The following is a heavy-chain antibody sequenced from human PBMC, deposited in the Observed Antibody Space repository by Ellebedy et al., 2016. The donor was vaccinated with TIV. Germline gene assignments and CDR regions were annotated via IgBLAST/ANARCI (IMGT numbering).Heavy chain of an antibody. CDR1: GFAFGGFA. CDR2: SSYNGDEK. D-gene: IGHD3-10*01. Sequence: PGGSLRLSCAASGFAFGGFAMNWVRQAPGKGLQWVSSSSYNGDEKFYADSVRGRFTISRYNDMNSLYLQINSLRAEETAVYYCVRFPRGAPFAAYLYYMDVWGKGIMVTVSS. CDR3: VRFPRGAPFAAYLYYMDV. V-gene: IGHV3-21*01. J-gene: IGHJ6*03.